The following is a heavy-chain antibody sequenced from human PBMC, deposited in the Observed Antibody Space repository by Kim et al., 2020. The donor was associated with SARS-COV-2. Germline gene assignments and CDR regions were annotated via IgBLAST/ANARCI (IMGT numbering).Heavy chain of an antibody. V-gene: IGHV3-9*01. J-gene: IGHJ6*02. CDR3: AKDGGLLWFGELSYGMYV. Sequence: GGSLRLSCAASGFTFDDYAMHWVRQAPGKGLEWVSGISWNSGSIGYADSVKGRFTISRDNAKNSLYLQMNSLRAEDTALYYCAKDGGLLWFGELSYGMYVWGQGTTVTVSS. CDR1: GFTFDDYA. CDR2: ISWNSGSI. D-gene: IGHD3-10*01.